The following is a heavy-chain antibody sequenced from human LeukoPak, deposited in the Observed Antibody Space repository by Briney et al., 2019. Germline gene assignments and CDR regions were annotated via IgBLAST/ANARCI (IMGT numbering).Heavy chain of an antibody. CDR2: ISDPGITT. Sequence: GGSLRLSCAASGFTLSSYAMSWVRQAPGKGLEWVSRISDPGITTNYADSVKGRFTISRDNAKNTLYLQMNSLRADDTAVYYCARAGSYRFDYWGQGTVVTVAS. CDR3: ARAGSYRFDY. V-gene: IGHV3-74*01. J-gene: IGHJ4*02. D-gene: IGHD3-16*02. CDR1: GFTLSSYA.